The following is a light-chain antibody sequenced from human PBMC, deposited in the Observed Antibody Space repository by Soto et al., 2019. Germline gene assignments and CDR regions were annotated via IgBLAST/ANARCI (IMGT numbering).Light chain of an antibody. CDR1: DSDIGNYNY. J-gene: IGLJ3*02. CDR2: GVT. Sequence: QSALTQPASVSGSPGQSITISCTGTDSDIGNYNYVSWYQQHPGKAPKLMIYGVTNRPSGVSDRFSGSKSGNAASLTISGLQPEDEADYYCSSYTSYTTLWVFGGGTKVTVL. V-gene: IGLV2-14*01. CDR3: SSYTSYTTLWV.